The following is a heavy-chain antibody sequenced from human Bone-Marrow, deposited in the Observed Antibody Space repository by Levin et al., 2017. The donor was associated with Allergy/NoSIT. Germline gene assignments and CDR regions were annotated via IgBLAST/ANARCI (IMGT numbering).Heavy chain of an antibody. CDR1: GFTFSSYS. V-gene: IGHV3-21*01. Sequence: PGGSLRLSCAASGFTFSSYSMNWVRQAPGKGLEWVSSISSSSSYIYYADSVKGRFTISRDNAKNSLYLQMNSLRAEDTAVYYCARDQGSGYFPYYFDYWGQGTLVTVSS. CDR3: ARDQGSGYFPYYFDY. J-gene: IGHJ4*02. D-gene: IGHD3-3*01. CDR2: ISSSSSYI.